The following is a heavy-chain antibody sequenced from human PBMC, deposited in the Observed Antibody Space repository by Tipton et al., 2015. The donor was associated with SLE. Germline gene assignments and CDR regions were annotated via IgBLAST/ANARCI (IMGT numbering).Heavy chain of an antibody. CDR2: ISYDGSSK. J-gene: IGHJ4*02. CDR3: ARVLEYQLLGWRYFDY. D-gene: IGHD2-2*01. CDR1: GFTFSSSG. Sequence: SLRLSCTASGFTFSSSGMHWVRQAPGKGLEWVAVISYDGSSKYYADSVKGRFTISRDNSKNTLYLQMNSLRSEDTAIYYCARVLEYQLLGWRYFDYWGQGTLVTVSS. V-gene: IGHV3-30*04.